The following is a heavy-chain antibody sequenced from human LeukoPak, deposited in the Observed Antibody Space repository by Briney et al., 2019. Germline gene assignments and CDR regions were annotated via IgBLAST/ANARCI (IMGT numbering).Heavy chain of an antibody. CDR2: IYYSGST. V-gene: IGHV4-59*01. CDR1: GGSISSYY. D-gene: IGHD2-15*01. CDR3: ARDLGGYYFDY. J-gene: IGHJ4*02. Sequence: KSSETLSLTCTVSGGSISSYYWSWIRQPPGKGLEWIGYIYYSGSTNYNPSLKSRVTISVDTSKNQFSLKLSSVTAADTAVYYCARDLGGYYFDYWGQGTLVTVSS.